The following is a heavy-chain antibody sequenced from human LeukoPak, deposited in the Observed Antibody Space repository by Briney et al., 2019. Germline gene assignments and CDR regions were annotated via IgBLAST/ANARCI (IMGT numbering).Heavy chain of an antibody. D-gene: IGHD3-10*01. CDR2: IIPIFGTA. CDR3: ARALLYGSGIYYYYYYMDV. CDR1: GGTFSSYA. J-gene: IGHJ6*03. Sequence: ASVKVSCKASGGTFSSYAISWVRQAPGQGLEWTGGIIPIFGTANYAQKFQGRVTITADESTSTAYMELSSLRSEDTAVYYCARALLYGSGIYYYYYYMDVWGKGTTVTISS. V-gene: IGHV1-69*13.